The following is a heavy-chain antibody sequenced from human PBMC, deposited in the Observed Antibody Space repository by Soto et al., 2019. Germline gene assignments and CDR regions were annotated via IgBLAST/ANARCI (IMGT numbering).Heavy chain of an antibody. V-gene: IGHV1-46*01. CDR2: INPSGGST. J-gene: IGHJ6*02. CDR1: GYTLTELS. Sequence: ASVKVSCKVSGYTLTELSMHWVRQAPGKGLEWMGIINPSGGSTSYAQKFQGRVTMTRDTSTSTVYMELSSLRSEDTAVYYCARDRDVLRYVDWSSDYYYGMDVWGQGTTVTVSS. D-gene: IGHD3-9*01. CDR3: ARDRDVLRYVDWSSDYYYGMDV.